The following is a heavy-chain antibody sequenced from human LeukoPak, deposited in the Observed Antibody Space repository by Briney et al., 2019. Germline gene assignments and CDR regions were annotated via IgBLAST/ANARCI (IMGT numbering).Heavy chain of an antibody. V-gene: IGHV5-51*07. D-gene: IGHD1-26*01. CDR2: IYPGDSDT. CDR1: GYSFTSDW. Sequence: GESLKISCKGSGYSFTSDWIGWVHQMPGKGLEWMGIIYPGDSDTRYSPSFQGQVTISADKSISTAYLQWSSLKASDTAMYYCARHGSIVGAMNWFDPWGQGTLVTVSS. CDR3: ARHGSIVGAMNWFDP. J-gene: IGHJ5*02.